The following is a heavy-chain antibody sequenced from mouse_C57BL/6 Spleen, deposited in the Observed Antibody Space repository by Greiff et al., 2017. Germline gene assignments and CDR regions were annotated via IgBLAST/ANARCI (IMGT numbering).Heavy chain of an antibody. CDR3: TRGAYYSNYDWYFDV. CDR1: GFTFSSYA. V-gene: IGHV5-9-1*02. J-gene: IGHJ1*03. Sequence: DVHLVESGEGLVKPGGSLKLSCAASGFTFSSYAMSWVRQTPEKRLEWVAYIRSGGDYIYYADTVKGRFTISRDNARNTLYLQMRSLKSEDTAMYYCTRGAYYSNYDWYFDVWGTGTTVTVSS. D-gene: IGHD2-5*01. CDR2: IRSGGDYI.